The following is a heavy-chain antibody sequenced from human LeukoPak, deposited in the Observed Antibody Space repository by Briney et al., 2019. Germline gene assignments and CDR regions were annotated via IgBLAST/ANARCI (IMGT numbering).Heavy chain of an antibody. Sequence: KPSETLSLTCTVSSGSISSYYWSWIRQPPGKGLEWIGYIYYNGNTNYNPSLKSRVTMSVDTSKNQFSLKLSSVTAADTAVYYCARGRVWFDPRGQGTLVTVSS. CDR2: IYYNGNT. J-gene: IGHJ5*02. V-gene: IGHV4-59*01. CDR1: SGSISSYY. CDR3: ARGRVWFDP.